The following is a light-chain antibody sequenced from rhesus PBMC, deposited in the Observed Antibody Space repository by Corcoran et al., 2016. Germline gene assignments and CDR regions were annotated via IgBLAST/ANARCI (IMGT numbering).Light chain of an antibody. V-gene: IGKV3-42*03. CDR2: GAS. J-gene: IGKJ1*01. CDR1: QSVSSS. Sequence: EIVMTQSPATLSLSPGDRATLSCRASQSVSSSLAWYQQKPGQAPRLLLFGASSRATGIPDRFSGSGSGTEFTLTISSLEPEDFASYYCQQYNNWPRTFGQGTKVEI. CDR3: QQYNNWPRT.